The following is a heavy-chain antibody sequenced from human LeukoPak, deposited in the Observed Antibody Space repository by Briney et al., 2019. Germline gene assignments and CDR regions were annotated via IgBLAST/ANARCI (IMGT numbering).Heavy chain of an antibody. CDR3: ASLEYYYGSGSYYNGAFDY. D-gene: IGHD3-10*01. Sequence: SETLSLTCAVSGGSISSGGCSWSWIRQPPGKGLEWIGYIYHSGSTYYNPSLESRVTISVDRSKNQFSLKLSSVTAADTAVYYCASLEYYYGSGSYYNGAFDYWGQGTLVTVSS. CDR2: IYHSGST. J-gene: IGHJ4*02. V-gene: IGHV4-30-2*01. CDR1: GGSISSGGCS.